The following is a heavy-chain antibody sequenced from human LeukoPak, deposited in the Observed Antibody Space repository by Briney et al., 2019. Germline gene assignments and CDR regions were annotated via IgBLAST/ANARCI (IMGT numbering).Heavy chain of an antibody. J-gene: IGHJ4*02. CDR2: TYYRSKWYN. D-gene: IGHD5-12*01. CDR3: ARGDMVAGVRVFDF. V-gene: IGHV6-1*01. Sequence: SQTLSLTCAISGDSVSSNGAAWNWIRQSPSRGLEWLGRTYYRSKWYNDYAVSVNSRITINPDTSKNQFSLQLNSVSPEDTAVYYCARGDMVAGVRVFDFWGQGTLVTVSS. CDR1: GDSVSSNGAA.